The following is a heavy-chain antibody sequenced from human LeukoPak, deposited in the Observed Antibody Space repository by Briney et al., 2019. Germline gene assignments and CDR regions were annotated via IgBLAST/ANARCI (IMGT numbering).Heavy chain of an antibody. D-gene: IGHD6-13*01. J-gene: IGHJ1*01. CDR1: VYTFTAYF. V-gene: IGHV1-2*02. CDR2: TNPSSGRT. CDR3: ARAHVLRSSSRSFQH. Sequence: ASVKVSCKASVYTFTAYFIYWVRQAPGQGLEWVGWTNPSSGRTNSAQKFQGRVTITRDTSISTAYMELSSLRSDGTAVYYCARAHVLRSSSRSFQHWGQGTLVSVAS.